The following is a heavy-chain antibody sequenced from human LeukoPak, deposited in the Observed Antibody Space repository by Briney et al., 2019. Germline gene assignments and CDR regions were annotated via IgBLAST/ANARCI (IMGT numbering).Heavy chain of an antibody. V-gene: IGHV3-48*03. CDR1: GFTFSSYE. CDR2: ISSSGSTI. D-gene: IGHD6-13*01. Sequence: EGSLRLSCAASGFTFSSYEMNWVRQAPGKGLEWVSYISSSGSTIYYADSVKGRFTISRDNAKNSLYLQMNSLRAEDTAVYYCARAAAGSVFYYYGMDVWGQGPRSPSP. J-gene: IGHJ6*02. CDR3: ARAAAGSVFYYYGMDV.